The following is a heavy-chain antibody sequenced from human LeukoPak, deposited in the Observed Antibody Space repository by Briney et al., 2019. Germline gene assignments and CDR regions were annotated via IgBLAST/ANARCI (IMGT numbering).Heavy chain of an antibody. CDR3: ARDGGYSNYASYYGMDV. J-gene: IGHJ6*02. D-gene: IGHD4-11*01. V-gene: IGHV1-2*02. CDR2: INPNSGGT. CDR1: GYTFTGYY. Sequence: ASVKVSCKASGYTFTGYYMHWVRQAPGQGLAWMGWINPNSGGTNYAQKIQGRVTMTRDTSISTAYMELSRLRSDDTAVYYCARDGGYSNYASYYGMDVWGQGTTVTVSS.